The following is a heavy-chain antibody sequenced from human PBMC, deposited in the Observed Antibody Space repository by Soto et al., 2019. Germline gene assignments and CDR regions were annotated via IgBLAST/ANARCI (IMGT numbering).Heavy chain of an antibody. D-gene: IGHD5-12*01. CDR1: GFTFSSYA. V-gene: IGHV3-30-3*01. CDR2: ISYDGSNK. J-gene: IGHJ6*02. CDR3: ARDRALYDSLYYYGMDV. Sequence: GGSLRLSCAASGFTFSSYAMHWVRQAPGKGLEWVAVISYDGSNKYYADSVKGRFTISRDNSKNTLYLQMNSLRAEDTAVYYCARDRALYDSLYYYGMDVWGQGTTVTVSS.